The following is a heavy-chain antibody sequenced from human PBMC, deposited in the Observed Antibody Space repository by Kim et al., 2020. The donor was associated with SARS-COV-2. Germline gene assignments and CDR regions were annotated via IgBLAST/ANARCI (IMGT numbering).Heavy chain of an antibody. D-gene: IGHD3-10*01. CDR2: INHSGST. Sequence: SETLSLTCAVYGGSFSGYYWSWIRQPPGKGLEWIGEINHSGSTNYNPSLKSRVTISVDTSKNQFSLKLSSVTAADTAVYYCARVSLLLWFGELLPRQDAFDIWGQGTMVTVSS. V-gene: IGHV4-34*01. CDR3: ARVSLLLWFGELLPRQDAFDI. J-gene: IGHJ3*02. CDR1: GGSFSGYY.